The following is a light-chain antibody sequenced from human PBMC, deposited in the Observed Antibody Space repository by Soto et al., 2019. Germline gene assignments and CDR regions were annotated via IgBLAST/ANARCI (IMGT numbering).Light chain of an antibody. J-gene: IGLJ1*01. CDR2: DVS. V-gene: IGLV2-14*01. CDR1: SSDVGGYKY. CDR3: SSYAGSSTLYV. Sequence: QSVLTQPVSVSGSPGQSITISCTGTSSDVGGYKYVSWYQQHPGKAPKLMIYDVSNRPSGVSNRFSGSKSGNTASLTISGLQAEDEADYYCSSYAGSSTLYVFGAGTKSPS.